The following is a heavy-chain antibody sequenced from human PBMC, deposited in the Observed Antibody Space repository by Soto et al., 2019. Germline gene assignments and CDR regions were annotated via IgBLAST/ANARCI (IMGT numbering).Heavy chain of an antibody. CDR2: IYYTGST. J-gene: IGHJ2*01. Sequence: SETLSLTCTVSGGSINSYYWTWIRQTPEKGLEWIGHIYYTGSTNYNPSLKSRVTISVDTSKNQFSLKLSSVTAADTAVYYCARYDKMGWVVTSIFSWYFDLWGRGTLVTVSS. CDR1: GGSINSYY. CDR3: ARYDKMGWVVTSIFSWYFDL. V-gene: IGHV4-59*08. D-gene: IGHD2-21*02.